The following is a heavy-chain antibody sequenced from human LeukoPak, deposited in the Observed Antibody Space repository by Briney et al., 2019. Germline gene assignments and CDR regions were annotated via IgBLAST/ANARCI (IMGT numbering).Heavy chain of an antibody. CDR3: ALLAVASDFDY. D-gene: IGHD6-19*01. Sequence: GGSLRLSCAVSGFPFSIYEMNWVRQAPGKGLEWVSNIGSSGTTIYYADSVKGRFSISRDNAKSSLYLQMNSLRVEDTAVYYYALLAVASDFDYWGQGALVTVSS. CDR1: GFPFSIYE. J-gene: IGHJ4*02. V-gene: IGHV3-48*03. CDR2: IGSSGTTI.